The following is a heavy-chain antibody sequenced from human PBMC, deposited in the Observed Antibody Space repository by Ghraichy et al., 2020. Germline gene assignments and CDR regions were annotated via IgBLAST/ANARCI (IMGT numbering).Heavy chain of an antibody. V-gene: IGHV3-7*03. CDR3: AREYCRTSCYDDC. J-gene: IGHJ4*02. D-gene: IGHD2-2*01. CDR2: IKQDGSEK. CDR1: GFTFSSYW. Sequence: GGSLRLSCAASGFTFSSYWMSWVRQTPGKGLEWVANIKQDGSEKYYVDSVKGRFTISRDNAKNSLYLQMNSLRAEDAAVYYCAREYCRTSCYDDCWGQGTPVTVSS.